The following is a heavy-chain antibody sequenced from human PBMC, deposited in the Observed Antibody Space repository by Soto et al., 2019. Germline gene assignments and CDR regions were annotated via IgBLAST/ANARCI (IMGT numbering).Heavy chain of an antibody. CDR3: ARVVRTRGSVDY. D-gene: IGHD5-12*01. V-gene: IGHV1-2*02. CDR1: GYTFTGYY. Sequence: ASVRVSCKASGYTFTGYYMHWVRQAPGQGLEWMGWINPNSGGTNYAQKFQGRVTMTRDTSISTAYMELSRLRSDDTAVYYCARVVRTRGSVDYWGQGTPVTVSS. J-gene: IGHJ4*02. CDR2: INPNSGGT.